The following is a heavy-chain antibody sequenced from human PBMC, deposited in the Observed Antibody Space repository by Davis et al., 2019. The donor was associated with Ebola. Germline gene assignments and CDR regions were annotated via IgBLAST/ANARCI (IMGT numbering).Heavy chain of an antibody. CDR3: ARSGQQLVGYFQH. J-gene: IGHJ1*01. CDR1: GYTFTSYG. CDR2: IIPIFGTA. D-gene: IGHD6-13*01. V-gene: IGHV1-69*13. Sequence: AASVKVSCKASGYTFTSYGISWVRQAPGQGLEWMGRIIPIFGTANYAQKFQGRVTITADESTSTAYMELSSLRSEDTAVYYCARSGQQLVGYFQHWGQGTLVTVSS.